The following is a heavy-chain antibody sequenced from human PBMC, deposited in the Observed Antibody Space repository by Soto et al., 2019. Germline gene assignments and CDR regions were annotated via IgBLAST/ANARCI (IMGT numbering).Heavy chain of an antibody. CDR2: IYYSGST. CDR3: ARVGDYYDPWY. D-gene: IGHD3-22*01. Sequence: PSETLSLTCTVSGGSISSYYCSWIRQPPGKGLEWIGYIYYSGSTNYNPSLKSRVTISVDTSKNQFSLKLSSVTAADTAVYYCARVGDYYDPWYWGQGTLVTVSS. J-gene: IGHJ4*02. V-gene: IGHV4-59*01. CDR1: GGSISSYY.